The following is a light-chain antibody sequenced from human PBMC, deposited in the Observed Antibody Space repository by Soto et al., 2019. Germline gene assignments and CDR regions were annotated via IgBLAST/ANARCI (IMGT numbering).Light chain of an antibody. V-gene: IGLV1-44*01. CDR3: AAWDDSLNGPHYV. CDR1: SSNIRRNT. Sequence: QSVLTQPPSASGTPGQRVTISCSGSSSNIRRNTVNWYQQLPGAAPKLLIYSNSQRPSGVPDRFSGSKSGTSASLAISGLQSEDEADYYCAAWDDSLNGPHYVFGTGTKLTVL. CDR2: SNS. J-gene: IGLJ1*01.